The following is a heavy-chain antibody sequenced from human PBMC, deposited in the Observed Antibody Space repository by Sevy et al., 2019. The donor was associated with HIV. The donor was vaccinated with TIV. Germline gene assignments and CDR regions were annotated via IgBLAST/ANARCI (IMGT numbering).Heavy chain of an antibody. J-gene: IGHJ6*02. CDR1: GFAFSNYYA. Sequence: GGSLRLSCAASGFAFSNYYAMHWVRQAPGKGLEWVALISYDGSDTYYADSVKGRFTVSRDNFKNTLFLQMNSLTTEDTAVYYCASPRANYVDHYFFYAMDVWGQGTTVTVSS. V-gene: IGHV3-30-3*01. CDR3: ASPRANYVDHYFFYAMDV. D-gene: IGHD4-17*01. CDR2: ISYDGSDT.